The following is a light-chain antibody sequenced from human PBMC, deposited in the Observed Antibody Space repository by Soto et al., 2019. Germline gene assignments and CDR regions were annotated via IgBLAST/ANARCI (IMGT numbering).Light chain of an antibody. CDR3: QQYSRSPCT. J-gene: IGKJ3*01. CDR2: STS. V-gene: IGKV3-20*01. CDR1: QSLRNFF. Sequence: EMLLMQSLGTLSFSPVDGAPLSCRASQSLRNFFFAWYQQKPGQAPRLLIYSTSIRATGIPDRFSGSGSETDFTLTVNRLEPEDFAVYYCQQYSRSPCTFGLGTPVD.